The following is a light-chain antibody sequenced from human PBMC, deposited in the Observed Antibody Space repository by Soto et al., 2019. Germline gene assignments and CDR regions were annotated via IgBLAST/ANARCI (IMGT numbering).Light chain of an antibody. CDR2: EVS. CDR3: SSYTRNTTVV. J-gene: IGLJ2*01. V-gene: IGLV2-14*01. Sequence: QSALTQPASVSGSPGQSIIISCTGTSSDVGGYNYVSWYQQHPGKFPKLMIYEVSNRPSGVSNRFSGSKSGNTASLTISGLQAEDEADYYCSSYTRNTTVVFGGGTRVTVL. CDR1: SSDVGGYNY.